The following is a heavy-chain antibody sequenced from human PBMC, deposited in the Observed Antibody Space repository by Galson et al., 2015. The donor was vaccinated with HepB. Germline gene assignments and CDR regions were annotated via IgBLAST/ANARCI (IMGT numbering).Heavy chain of an antibody. CDR3: ARAPYGDYGHYYYYMDV. Sequence: TLSLTCTVSGGPISSSYWSWIRQPPGKGLEWIGYIYYSGSTNYNPSLKSRVTISVDTSKNQFSLKLSSVTAADTAVYYCARAPYGDYGHYYYYMDVWGKGTTVTVSS. J-gene: IGHJ6*03. D-gene: IGHD4-17*01. V-gene: IGHV4-59*01. CDR2: IYYSGST. CDR1: GGPISSSY.